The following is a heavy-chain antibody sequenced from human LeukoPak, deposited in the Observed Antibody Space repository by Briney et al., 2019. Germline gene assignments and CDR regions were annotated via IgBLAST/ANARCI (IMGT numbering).Heavy chain of an antibody. V-gene: IGHV3-69-1*01. Sequence: GGSLRLSCAASGFTFRDYYMTWIRQAPGKGLEWVSSISSSSYIYYADSVKGRFTISRDNAKNSLYLQMNSLRAEDTAVYYCARVISSLLADAFDIWGQGTMVTVSS. CDR2: ISSSSYI. CDR3: ARVISSLLADAFDI. D-gene: IGHD6-6*01. CDR1: GFTFRDYY. J-gene: IGHJ3*02.